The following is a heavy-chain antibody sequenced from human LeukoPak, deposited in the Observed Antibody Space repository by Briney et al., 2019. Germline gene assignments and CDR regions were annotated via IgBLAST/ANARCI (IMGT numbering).Heavy chain of an antibody. J-gene: IGHJ4*02. CDR2: ISWNSGSI. V-gene: IGHV3-9*03. D-gene: IGHD3-22*01. Sequence: PVRSLRLSCAASGFTFDDYAMHWVRRAPGKGLEWVSGISWNSGSIGYADSVKGRFTISRDNAKNSLYLQMNSLRAEDMALYYCAKEVYYDSSGYYSSFDYWGQGTLVTVSS. CDR3: AKEVYYDSSGYYSSFDY. CDR1: GFTFDDYA.